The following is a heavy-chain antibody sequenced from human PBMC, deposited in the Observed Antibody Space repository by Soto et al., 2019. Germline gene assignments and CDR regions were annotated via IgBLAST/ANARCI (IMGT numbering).Heavy chain of an antibody. CDR3: VREVSDWSSHGSFDF. Sequence: XGSLRLSCAASGVTLSNSEINWVRQAPGKGLDWVSLISNNGGSASHADSVQGRFIISRDNSINTLYLQMNSLRAEDTAIYYCVREVSDWSSHGSFDFWGRGRMVTVSS. V-gene: IGHV3-23*01. J-gene: IGHJ3*01. D-gene: IGHD2-21*02. CDR2: ISNNGGSA. CDR1: GVTLSNSE.